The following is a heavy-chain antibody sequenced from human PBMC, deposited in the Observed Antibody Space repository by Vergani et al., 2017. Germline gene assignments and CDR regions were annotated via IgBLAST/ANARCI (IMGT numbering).Heavy chain of an antibody. Sequence: EAQLEESGGDLVQPGGSLRLFCAASGFTFSGYSMNWVRQAPGKGLEWIAHISSTSNTMLYADSVKGRFTISRDNARNSLYLQMNSLRADDTAMYYCAKGDYYGSGTYVDPWGQGTLVTVSS. CDR2: ISSTSNTM. D-gene: IGHD3-10*01. CDR1: GFTFSGYS. V-gene: IGHV3-48*04. J-gene: IGHJ5*02. CDR3: AKGDYYGSGTYVDP.